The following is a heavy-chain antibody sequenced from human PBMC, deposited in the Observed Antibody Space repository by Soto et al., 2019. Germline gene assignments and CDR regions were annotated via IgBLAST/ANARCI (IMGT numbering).Heavy chain of an antibody. J-gene: IGHJ6*02. D-gene: IGHD3-3*01. CDR1: GFTFSSYG. Sequence: GGSLRLSCASSGFTFSSYGMHWVRQATGKGLEWVAVIWYDGSNKYYADSVKGRFTISRDNSKNTLYLQMNSLRAEDTAVYYCARDGFYDFWSGSTYYYYYGMDVWGQGTTVTVSS. V-gene: IGHV3-33*01. CDR2: IWYDGSNK. CDR3: ARDGFYDFWSGSTYYYYYGMDV.